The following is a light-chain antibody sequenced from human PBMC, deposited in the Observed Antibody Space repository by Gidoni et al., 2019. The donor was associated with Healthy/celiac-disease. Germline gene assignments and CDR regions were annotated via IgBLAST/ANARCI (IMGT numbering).Light chain of an antibody. V-gene: IGLV2-14*01. J-gene: IGLJ2*01. CDR3: SSYTSSSTVV. CDR2: EVS. Sequence: QSALTQPASVSGSPGQSITISCTGTSSAVGGYNYVSWCQQHPGKAPKLMIYEVSNRPSGVSNRFSCSKSGNTASLTISGLQAEDEADYYCSSYTSSSTVVFGGGTKLTVL. CDR1: SSAVGGYNY.